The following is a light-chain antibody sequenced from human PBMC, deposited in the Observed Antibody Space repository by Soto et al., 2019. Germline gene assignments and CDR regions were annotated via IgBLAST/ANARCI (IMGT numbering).Light chain of an antibody. V-gene: IGKV3-20*01. CDR1: QSVSSSY. CDR2: GAS. CDR3: QQYGSSLRT. Sequence: EIVLTQSPGTLSLSAGEGATLSCRASQSVSSSYLAWYQQKPGQAPRLLIYGASSRATGIPDRFSGSGSGTDFTLTISRLEPEDFAVYYCQQYGSSLRTFGQGTKVDIK. J-gene: IGKJ1*01.